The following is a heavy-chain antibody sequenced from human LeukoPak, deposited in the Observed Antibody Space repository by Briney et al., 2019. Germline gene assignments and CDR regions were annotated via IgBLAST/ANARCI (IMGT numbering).Heavy chain of an antibody. CDR3: ATTTTIASWFDP. V-gene: IGHV4-34*01. D-gene: IGHD2-21*01. J-gene: IGHJ5*02. CDR2: INHSGST. Sequence: TASETLSLTCAVYGGSFSGYYWSWIRQPPGKGLEWIGEINHSGSTNYNPSLKSRVTISVDTSKNQFSLKLSSVTAADTAVYYCATTTTIASWFDPWGQGTLVTVSS. CDR1: GGSFSGYY.